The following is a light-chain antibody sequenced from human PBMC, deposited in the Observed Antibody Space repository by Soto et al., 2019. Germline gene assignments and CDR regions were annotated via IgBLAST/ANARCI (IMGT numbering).Light chain of an antibody. CDR3: QQYDNYRA. Sequence: DIQMAQSPPTLSASVGDRVTITCRASQSISSWLAWSQQKPGQAPKLLIYAESSLEAGVPSRFSGSGSGTDFTLTISSLQPDDVATYYCQQYDNYRAFGQGTKVEI. V-gene: IGKV1-5*01. J-gene: IGKJ1*01. CDR1: QSISSW. CDR2: AES.